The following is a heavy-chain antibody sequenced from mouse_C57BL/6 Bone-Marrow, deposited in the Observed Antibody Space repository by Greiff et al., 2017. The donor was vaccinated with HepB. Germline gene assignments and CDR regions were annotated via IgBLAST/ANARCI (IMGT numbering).Heavy chain of an antibody. CDR1: GFSLTSYG. CDR3: AKNDYAFYYAMDY. CDR2: IWRGGST. V-gene: IGHV2-5*01. Sequence: VQLQQSGPGLVQPSQSLSITCTVSGFSLTSYGVHWVRQSPGKGLEWLGVIWRGGSTDYNAAFMSRLSITKDNSKSQVFFKMNSLQADDTAIYYSAKNDYAFYYAMDYWGQGTSVTVSS. J-gene: IGHJ4*01. D-gene: IGHD2-4*01.